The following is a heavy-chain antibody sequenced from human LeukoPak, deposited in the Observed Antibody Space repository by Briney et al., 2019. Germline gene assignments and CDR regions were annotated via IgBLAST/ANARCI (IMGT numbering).Heavy chain of an antibody. CDR2: ISYDGSNK. V-gene: IGHV3-30-3*01. J-gene: IGHJ4*02. CDR3: ARESQEGAFDY. Sequence: PGGSLRLSCAASGFTFSSYAMHWVRQAPGKGLEWVAVISYDGSNKYYADSVKGRFTISRDNSKNTLYLQMNSLRAEDTAVYYCARESQEGAFDYWGQGTLVTVSS. CDR1: GFTFSSYA.